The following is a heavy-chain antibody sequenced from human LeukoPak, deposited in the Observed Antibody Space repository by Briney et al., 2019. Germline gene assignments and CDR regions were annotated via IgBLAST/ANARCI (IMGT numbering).Heavy chain of an antibody. J-gene: IGHJ5*02. CDR2: INPNSGGT. V-gene: IGHV1-2*02. CDR1: GYTFTDYY. D-gene: IGHD6-25*01. CDR3: ARDWSRGGKNWFDP. Sequence: ASVKVSCKASGYTFTDYYMHWVRQAPGQGLEWMGWINPNSGGTNYAQKFQGRVTMTRDTSISTAYMELSRLRSDDTAVYYCARDWSRGGKNWFDPWGQGTLVTVSS.